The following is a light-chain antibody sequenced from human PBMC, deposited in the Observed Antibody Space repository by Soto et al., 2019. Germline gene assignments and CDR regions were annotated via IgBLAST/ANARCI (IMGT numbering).Light chain of an antibody. CDR2: GAS. Sequence: DIQMTQSPSSLSASVGDRVIITCRASQGVDKYLAWFQQKPGKAPKSLIYGASRLQSGVPSRFSGSGSGTHFTLTITNLQPEDFATSYCHQYNTYPTFGQGTRLQI. V-gene: IGKV1-16*01. CDR1: QGVDKY. CDR3: HQYNTYPT. J-gene: IGKJ5*01.